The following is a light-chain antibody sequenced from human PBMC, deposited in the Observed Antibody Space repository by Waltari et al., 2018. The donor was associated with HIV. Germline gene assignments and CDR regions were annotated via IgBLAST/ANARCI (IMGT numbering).Light chain of an antibody. CDR3: QSYDSSLSGYV. V-gene: IGLV1-40*01. Sequence: QSVLTQPPSVSGAPGQRVTISCTGSSSNIGAGYQVHWYQQLPGTAPKLLIYGNSNRPSGVPDRFSGSKSGTSASLAITGLLAEDEADYHCQSYDSSLSGYVFGTGTKVTVL. J-gene: IGLJ1*01. CDR2: GNS. CDR1: SSNIGAGYQ.